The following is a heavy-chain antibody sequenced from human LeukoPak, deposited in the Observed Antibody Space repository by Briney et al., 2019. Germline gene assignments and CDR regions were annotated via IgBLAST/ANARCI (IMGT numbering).Heavy chain of an antibody. V-gene: IGHV4-39*01. J-gene: IGHJ4*02. CDR1: GGSISGSSYY. CDR2: IYYTGSS. CDR3: ARMSRLDY. Sequence: SETLSLTCTVSGGSISGSSYYWGWIRHPPGQGLEWIGSIYYTGSSSYNPSLKSRVTISVDTSKNQFSLRLTSVIAADTAVYYCARMSRLDYWGQGTLVTVSS.